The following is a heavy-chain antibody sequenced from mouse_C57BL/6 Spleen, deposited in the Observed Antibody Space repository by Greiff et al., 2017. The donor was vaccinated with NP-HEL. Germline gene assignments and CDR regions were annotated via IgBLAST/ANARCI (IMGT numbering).Heavy chain of an antibody. J-gene: IGHJ2*01. V-gene: IGHV1-64*01. CDR1: GYTFTSYW. Sequence: QVHVKQPGAELVKPGASVKFSCKASGYTFTSYWMYWVKQRPGQGLEWIGMIHPNSGSTNYNEKFKSKATLTVDKSSCTVYMQLSSLTSEDSAVYYGAREDGYYDYWGQGTTLTVSS. CDR2: IHPNSGST. D-gene: IGHD2-3*01. CDR3: AREDGYYDY.